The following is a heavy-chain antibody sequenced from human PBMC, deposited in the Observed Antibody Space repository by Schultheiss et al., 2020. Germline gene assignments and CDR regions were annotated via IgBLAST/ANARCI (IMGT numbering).Heavy chain of an antibody. J-gene: IGHJ6*02. V-gene: IGHV4-61*01. Sequence: SETLSLTCTVSGYSISSGYYWGWIRQPPGKGLEWIGYIYYSGSTNYNPSLKSRVTISVDTSKNQFSLKLSSVTAADTAVYYCARDHGYSSSPGGMDVWGQGTTVTVYS. CDR1: GYSISSGYY. CDR2: IYYSGST. D-gene: IGHD6-6*01. CDR3: ARDHGYSSSPGGMDV.